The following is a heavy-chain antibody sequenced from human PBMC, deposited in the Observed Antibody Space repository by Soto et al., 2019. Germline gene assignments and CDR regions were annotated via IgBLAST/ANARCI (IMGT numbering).Heavy chain of an antibody. Sequence: SETLSLTCAVYGGSFSGYYWSWIRQPPGKGLEWIGEINHSGSTNYNPSLKSRVTISVDTSKNQFPLKLSSVTAADTAVYYCARELLTSRGYSYGLNPFDYWGQGTLVTVSS. D-gene: IGHD5-18*01. CDR1: GGSFSGYY. CDR2: INHSGST. CDR3: ARELLTSRGYSYGLNPFDY. J-gene: IGHJ4*02. V-gene: IGHV4-34*01.